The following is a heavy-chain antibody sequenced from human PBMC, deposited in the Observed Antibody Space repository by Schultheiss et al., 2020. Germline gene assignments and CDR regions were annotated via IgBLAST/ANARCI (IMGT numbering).Heavy chain of an antibody. Sequence: SETLSLTCAVSGGSISSSNWWSWVRQPPGKGLEWIGYIYYSGSTYYNPSLKSRVTISVDTSKNQFSLKLSSVTAADTAVYYCARASNGAARRWFDPWGQGTLVTVSS. J-gene: IGHJ5*02. CDR1: GGSISSSNW. CDR3: ARASNGAARRWFDP. V-gene: IGHV4-4*02. CDR2: IYYSGST. D-gene: IGHD6-6*01.